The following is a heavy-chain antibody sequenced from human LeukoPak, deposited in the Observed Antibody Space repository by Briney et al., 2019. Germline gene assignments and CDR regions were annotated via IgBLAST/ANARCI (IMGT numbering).Heavy chain of an antibody. CDR2: IRYDGSNK. CDR1: GFTFSSYG. D-gene: IGHD3-3*01. Sequence: GGSLRLSCAASGFTFSSYGMHWVRQAPGKGLEWVAFIRYDGSNKYYADSVKGRFTISRDNSKNTLYLQMNSLRAEDTAVYYCAKCLGVLRFFEWLPDACDIWGQGTMVTVSS. J-gene: IGHJ3*02. CDR3: AKCLGVLRFFEWLPDACDI. V-gene: IGHV3-30*02.